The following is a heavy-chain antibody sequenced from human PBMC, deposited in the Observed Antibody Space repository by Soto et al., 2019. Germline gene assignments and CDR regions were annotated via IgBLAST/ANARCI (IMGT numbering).Heavy chain of an antibody. D-gene: IGHD3-3*01. CDR3: ARGFDSYATSGYFRFEA. CDR2: VHYSGST. J-gene: IGHJ1*01. CDR1: GGSFHNFY. V-gene: IGHV4-59*01. Sequence: SETVSLTCNLSGGSFHNFYWLWIRQPPWEGLEWFVHVHYSGSTNYSPSLNSRATISLDTSKSQLSLKLRSVTAADTAMYFCARGFDSYATSGYFRFEARGQGISVTVSS.